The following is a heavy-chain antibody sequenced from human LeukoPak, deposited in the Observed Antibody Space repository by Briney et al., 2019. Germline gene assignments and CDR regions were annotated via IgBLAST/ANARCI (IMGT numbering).Heavy chain of an antibody. CDR3: ARGPLLTHRRYFDF. J-gene: IGHJ4*02. CDR2: INHSGST. Sequence: SETLSLTCAVYGGSFSGYYWTWIRQSPEKGLEWIGEINHSGSTSYNPSLKSQVTISVDASKNQFSLKLTSVTAADTAVYYCARGPLLTHRRYFDFWGQGTLVTVSS. D-gene: IGHD3-9*01. V-gene: IGHV4-34*01. CDR1: GGSFSGYY.